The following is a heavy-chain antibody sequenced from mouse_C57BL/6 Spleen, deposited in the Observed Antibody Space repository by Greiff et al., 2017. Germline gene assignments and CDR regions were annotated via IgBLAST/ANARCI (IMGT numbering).Heavy chain of an antibody. Sequence: EVKLQQSGPELVKPGASVKISCKASGYTFTDYYMNWVKQSHGKSLEWIGDINPNNGGTSYNQKFKGKATLTVDKSSSTAYMELRSLTSEDSAVYYCARGYGYDVYYYAMDYWGQGTSVTVSA. J-gene: IGHJ4*01. D-gene: IGHD2-2*01. CDR3: ARGYGYDVYYYAMDY. V-gene: IGHV1-26*01. CDR1: GYTFTDYY. CDR2: INPNNGGT.